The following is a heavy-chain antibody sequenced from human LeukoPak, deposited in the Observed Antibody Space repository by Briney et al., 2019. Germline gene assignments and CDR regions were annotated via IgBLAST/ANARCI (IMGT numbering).Heavy chain of an antibody. Sequence: KTSETLSLTCTVSGGSISSYYWSWIRQPAGKGLEWIGRIYTSGSTNYNPSLKSRVTMSVDTSKNQFSLKLSSVTAADTAVYYCARGDSSSWSSIRFDYWGQGTLVTVSS. CDR2: IYTSGST. V-gene: IGHV4-4*07. CDR1: GGSISSYY. D-gene: IGHD6-13*01. CDR3: ARGDSSSWSSIRFDY. J-gene: IGHJ4*02.